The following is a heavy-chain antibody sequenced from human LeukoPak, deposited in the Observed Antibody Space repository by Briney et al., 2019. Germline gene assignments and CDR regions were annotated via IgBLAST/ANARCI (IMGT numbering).Heavy chain of an antibody. CDR1: GGSFSGYY. V-gene: IGHV4-34*01. J-gene: IGHJ4*02. CDR3: ARRPFTYYYDSSGFHR. Sequence: PSETLSLTCAVYGGSFSGYYWSWIRQPPGKGLEWIGEINHSGSTNYNPSLKSRVTISVDTSKNQFSLKLSSVTAADTAVYYCARRPFTYYYDSSGFHRWGQGTLVTVSS. D-gene: IGHD3-22*01. CDR2: INHSGST.